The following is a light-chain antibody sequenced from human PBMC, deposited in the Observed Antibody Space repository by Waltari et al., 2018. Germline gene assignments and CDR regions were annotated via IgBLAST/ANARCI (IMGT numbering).Light chain of an antibody. J-gene: IGKJ2*01. Sequence: DIQMSQSPSTLSASVGDRVTITCRASQRISTWLAWYQQKPGKAPKLLISRASTLESGDPSRFAGSGSGTEFTLTISSLQPDDFGTYYCQLYNSYVMYTFGQGTKLDIK. CDR2: RAS. V-gene: IGKV1-5*03. CDR3: QLYNSYVMYT. CDR1: QRISTW.